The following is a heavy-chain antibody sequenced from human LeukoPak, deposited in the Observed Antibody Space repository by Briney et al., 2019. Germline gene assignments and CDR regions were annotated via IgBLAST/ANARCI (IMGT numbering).Heavy chain of an antibody. V-gene: IGHV4-39*01. Sequence: SETLSLTCTVSGGSISSSSYYWGWIRQPPGKGLEWIGSIYYSGSTYYNPSLKSRVTISVDTSKNQFSLKLSSVTAADTAVYYCVRLDGDYATPWGQGTLVTVSS. J-gene: IGHJ4*02. CDR3: VRLDGDYATP. CDR1: GGSISSSSYY. CDR2: IYYSGST. D-gene: IGHD4-17*01.